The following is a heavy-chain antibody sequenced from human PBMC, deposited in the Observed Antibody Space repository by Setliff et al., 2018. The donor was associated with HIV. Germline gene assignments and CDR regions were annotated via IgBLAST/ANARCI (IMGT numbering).Heavy chain of an antibody. CDR1: GFTVSSNY. J-gene: IGHJ3*02. CDR3: VKGLTGFPRDAFDM. Sequence: GGSLRLSCAASGFTVSSNYMSWVRQAPGKGLEWVSAIYSGGITYYTVSVKGRFTISRDNSKNTLYLQMNSLRAEDTAVYHCVKGLTGFPRDAFDMWGQGTMVTVSS. D-gene: IGHD3-10*01. V-gene: IGHV3-53*01. CDR2: IYSGGIT.